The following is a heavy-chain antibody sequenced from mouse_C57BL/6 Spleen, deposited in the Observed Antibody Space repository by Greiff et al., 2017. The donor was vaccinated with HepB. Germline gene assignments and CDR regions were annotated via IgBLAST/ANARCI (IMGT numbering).Heavy chain of an antibody. J-gene: IGHJ2*01. CDR1: GYAFSSSW. Sequence: VQLQQSGPELVKPGASVKISCKASGYAFSSSWMNWVKQRPGKGLEGIGRIYPGDGDTNYNGKFKGKATLTADKSSSTAYMQLSSLTSEDSAVYFCARITTVVATSYYFDYWGQGTTLTVSS. D-gene: IGHD1-1*01. CDR2: IYPGDGDT. V-gene: IGHV1-82*01. CDR3: ARITTVVATSYYFDY.